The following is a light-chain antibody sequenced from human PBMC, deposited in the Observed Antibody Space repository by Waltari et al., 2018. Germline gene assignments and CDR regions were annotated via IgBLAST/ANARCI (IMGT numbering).Light chain of an antibody. V-gene: IGKV1-5*03. J-gene: IGKJ4*01. CDR2: KAS. Sequence: DIQMTQSPSPRSASVGDRVTTSCRARQSLLTWLAWYPQKPGKAPRLQIYKASSLESGVPSSFGCSGSGTEYTLAISSLQPDDFATDDCQQYNSYSPGLAVGGGAKVEIK. CDR1: QSLLTW. CDR3: QQYNSYSPGLA.